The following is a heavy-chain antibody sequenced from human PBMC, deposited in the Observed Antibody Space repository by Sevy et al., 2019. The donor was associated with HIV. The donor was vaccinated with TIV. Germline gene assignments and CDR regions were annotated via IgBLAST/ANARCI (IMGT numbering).Heavy chain of an antibody. J-gene: IGHJ4*02. CDR3: ARDLSYAGRGCYYGVRYYFNF. D-gene: IGHD3-22*01. V-gene: IGHV1-18*01. Sequence: ASVKVSCKASGYTFTTYGISWVRQAPGQGLEWMGWISGYNGNTNYAPNFKGRATMTTDTATATAYMEVRSLRSDDTAVYYCARDLSYAGRGCYYGVRYYFNFWGQGTLVTVSS. CDR1: GYTFTTYG. CDR2: ISGYNGNT.